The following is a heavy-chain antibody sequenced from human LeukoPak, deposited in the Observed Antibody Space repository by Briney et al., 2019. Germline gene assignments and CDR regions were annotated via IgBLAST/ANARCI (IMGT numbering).Heavy chain of an antibody. CDR2: IKQDGSEK. CDR3: ARKTGDC. V-gene: IGHV3-7*01. CDR1: GFIFSNYA. Sequence: GGSLRLACAASGFIFSNYAMSWVRQAPGTGLEWVANIKQDGSEKYYVDSVKGRFTISRDNAKNSLYLQMNSLRVEDTAVYYCARKTGDCWGQGTLVIVSS. D-gene: IGHD1-14*01. J-gene: IGHJ4*02.